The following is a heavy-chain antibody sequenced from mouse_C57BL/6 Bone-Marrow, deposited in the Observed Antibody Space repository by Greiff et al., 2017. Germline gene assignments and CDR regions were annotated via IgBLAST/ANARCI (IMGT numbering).Heavy chain of an antibody. CDR1: GYAFSSSW. CDR2: IYPGDGDT. V-gene: IGHV1-82*01. Sequence: QVQLQQSGPELVKPGASVKISCKASGYAFSSSWMNWVKQRPGKGLEWIGRIYPGDGDTNYNGKFKGKATLTADKSSSTAYMQLSSLTADDSAVYFGARWPWYFPAYWGQGTLVTVSA. D-gene: IGHD2-1*01. J-gene: IGHJ3*01. CDR3: ARWPWYFPAY.